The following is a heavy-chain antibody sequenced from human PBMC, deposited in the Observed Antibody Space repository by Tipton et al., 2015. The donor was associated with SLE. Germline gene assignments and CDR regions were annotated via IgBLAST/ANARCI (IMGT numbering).Heavy chain of an antibody. D-gene: IGHD3-22*01. CDR2: IYPGDSDT. CDR3: ASIVYDSSGYYYNYFQH. CDR1: GYSFTSYW. J-gene: IGHJ1*01. Sequence: VQLVQSGSEVKKPGESLKISCKGSGYSFTSYWIGWVRQMPGKGLEWMGIIYPGDSDTRYSPFFQGQVTISADKSISTAYLQWSSLKASDTAMYYCASIVYDSSGYYYNYFQHWGQGTLVTVSS. V-gene: IGHV5-51*03.